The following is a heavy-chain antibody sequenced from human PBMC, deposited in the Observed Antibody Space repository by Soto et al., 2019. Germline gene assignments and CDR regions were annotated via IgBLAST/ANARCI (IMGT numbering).Heavy chain of an antibody. CDR3: CVVKRLDQYSTSGYWFDP. V-gene: IGHV3-15*01. D-gene: IGHD2-15*01. J-gene: IGHJ5*02. CDR2: IKSKADGETK. Sequence: GGSLRLSCAASGFTFSHAWMSWVRQAPGKGLEWVGRIKSKADGETKDYGAPVRGRFTISRDDAKDTLYLQMNSLRIEDTAVYYCCVVKRLDQYSTSGYWFDPWGPGTLVTVSS. CDR1: GFTFSHAW.